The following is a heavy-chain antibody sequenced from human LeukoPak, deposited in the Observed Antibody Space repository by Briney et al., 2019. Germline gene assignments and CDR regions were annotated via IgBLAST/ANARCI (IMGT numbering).Heavy chain of an antibody. Sequence: PGGSLILSCAGSGFTFGNYAMSWVRQAPGKGLEWVSTISGSGSNTYYADSVKGRFTISRDNSKNTLYLQMNSLRAEDTAEYYCAKKPAAGYCSGGNCSTYYYYNGMDVWGQGTTVTVSS. J-gene: IGHJ6*02. V-gene: IGHV3-23*01. CDR1: GFTFGNYA. CDR3: AKKPAAGYCSGGNCSTYYYYNGMDV. D-gene: IGHD2-15*01. CDR2: ISGSGSNT.